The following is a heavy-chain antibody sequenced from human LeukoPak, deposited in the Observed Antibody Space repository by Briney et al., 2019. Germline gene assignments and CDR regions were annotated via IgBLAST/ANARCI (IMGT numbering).Heavy chain of an antibody. J-gene: IGHJ4*02. D-gene: IGHD1-26*01. Sequence: SQTLSLTCTVSGGSISSGNYYWSWIRQPAGKGLEWIGRIYTTGSTNFNPSLKSRVTISVDTSKNQFSLNLRSVTAADTAVYYCARTYSGSYRYYFDYWGQGTLVTVAS. CDR3: ARTYSGSYRYYFDY. CDR2: IYTTGST. V-gene: IGHV4-61*02. CDR1: GGSISSGNYY.